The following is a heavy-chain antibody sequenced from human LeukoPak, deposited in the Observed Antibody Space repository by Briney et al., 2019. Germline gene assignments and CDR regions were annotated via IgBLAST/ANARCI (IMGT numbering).Heavy chain of an antibody. D-gene: IGHD3-22*01. CDR1: GYTLTGYY. CDR2: INLNSGGT. V-gene: IGHV1-2*02. CDR3: TRAPSSGPFDY. J-gene: IGHJ4*02. Sequence: ASVKVSCKASGYTLTGYYMHWVRQAPGRGLEWMGWINLNSGGTNYAQKSQGRVTMTRDTSISTAYMELSRLRSDDTALYYCTRAPSSGPFDYWGQGTLVTVSS.